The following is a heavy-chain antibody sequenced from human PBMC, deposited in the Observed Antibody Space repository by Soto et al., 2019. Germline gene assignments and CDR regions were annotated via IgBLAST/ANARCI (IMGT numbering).Heavy chain of an antibody. CDR3: ARSPGWLDTDYFDY. J-gene: IGHJ4*02. CDR1: GFTFSSYA. CDR2: ISYDGSNK. Sequence: QVQLVESGGGVVQPGRSLRLSCAASGFTFSSYAMHWVRQAPGKGLEWVAVISYDGSNKYYADSVKGRFTISRDNSKNTLYLQMNSLRAEDTAVYYCARSPGWLDTDYFDYWGQGTLVTVSS. V-gene: IGHV3-30-3*01. D-gene: IGHD6-19*01.